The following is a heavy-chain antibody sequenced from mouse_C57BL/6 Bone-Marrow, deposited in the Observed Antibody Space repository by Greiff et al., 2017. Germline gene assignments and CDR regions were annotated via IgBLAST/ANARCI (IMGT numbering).Heavy chain of an antibody. CDR2: ISSGSSTI. V-gene: IGHV5-17*01. D-gene: IGHD2-4*01. J-gene: IGHJ3*01. CDR1: GFTFSDYG. Sequence: EVQLVESGGGLVKPGGSLKLSCAASGFTFSDYGMHWVRQAPEKGLEWVAYISSGSSTIYYADTEKGRFTISRDNAKNTLFLQMTSLRSEDTAMYYCAKNDYDKMAWFAYWGQGTLVTVSA. CDR3: AKNDYDKMAWFAY.